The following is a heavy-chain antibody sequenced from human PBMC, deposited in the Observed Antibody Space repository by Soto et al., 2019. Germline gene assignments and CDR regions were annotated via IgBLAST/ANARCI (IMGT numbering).Heavy chain of an antibody. CDR2: INHSGST. J-gene: IGHJ5*02. CDR1: GGSFSGYY. Sequence: QVQLQQWGAGLLKPSETLSLTCAVYGGSFSGYYWSWIRQPPGKGLEWIGEINHSGSTNYNPSLKSRVTISVDTSKNQFSLKLSSVTAADTAVYYCARGNNNIVVVVAATLGWFDPWGQGTLVTVSS. CDR3: ARGNNNIVVVVAATLGWFDP. V-gene: IGHV4-34*01. D-gene: IGHD2-15*01.